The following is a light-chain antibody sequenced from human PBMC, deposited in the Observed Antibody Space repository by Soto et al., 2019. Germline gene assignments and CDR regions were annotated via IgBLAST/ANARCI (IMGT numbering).Light chain of an antibody. CDR1: QGISTW. CDR3: QQANSFPIT. CDR2: GAS. Sequence: EIQMTQSPSSVSASVGDRVTINCRASQGISTWLAWYQQKAGKAPNLLIYGASNLHSGVPSRFSGSGSGTNFTLTISSLQPEDFATYYCQQANSFPITFGQGTRLEI. J-gene: IGKJ5*01. V-gene: IGKV1-12*01.